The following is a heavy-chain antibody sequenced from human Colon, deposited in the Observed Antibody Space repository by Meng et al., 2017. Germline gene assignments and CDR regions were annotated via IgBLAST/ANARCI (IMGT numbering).Heavy chain of an antibody. Sequence: QGLPQDSAPGLVTPSETLSLTGAVSGGYFSSNNGWRCACQSLGRGLEWIGKIYQSGSTNYSPSRKSRVTISLDKSKNQFSLKVSYMTAADTAVYFCARVPTTVDPFESWGQGTLVTVSS. CDR2: IYQSGST. D-gene: IGHD4-17*01. CDR3: ARVPTTVDPFES. CDR1: GGYFSSNNG. V-gene: IGHV4-4*02. J-gene: IGHJ4*02.